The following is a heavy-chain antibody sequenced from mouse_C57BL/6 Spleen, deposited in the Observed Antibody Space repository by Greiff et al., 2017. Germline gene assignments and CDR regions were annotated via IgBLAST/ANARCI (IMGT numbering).Heavy chain of an antibody. J-gene: IGHJ3*01. CDR3: ARGGYSFAY. D-gene: IGHD2-3*01. CDR2: ISDGGSYT. CDR1: GFTFSSYA. V-gene: IGHV5-4*01. Sequence: EVQLMESGGGLVKPGGSLKLSCAASGFTFSSYAMSWVRQTPEKRLEWVATISDGGSYTYYPDNVKGRFTISRDNAKNNLYLQMSHLKSEDTAMYYCARGGYSFAYWGQGTLVTVSA.